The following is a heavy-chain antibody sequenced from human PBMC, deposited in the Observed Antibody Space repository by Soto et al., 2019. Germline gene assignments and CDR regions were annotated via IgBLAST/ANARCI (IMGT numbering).Heavy chain of an antibody. V-gene: IGHV3-33*01. CDR1: GFTFSSYG. CDR2: IWYDGSNK. CDR3: ARDSDYYDSSNWFDP. Sequence: GGSLRLSCAASGFTFSSYGMHWVRQAPGKGLEWVAVIWYDGSNKFYADSVKGRFTISRDNSKNTVYLQMNSLRAEDTAVYYCARDSDYYDSSNWFDPWGQGTLVTVSS. D-gene: IGHD3-22*01. J-gene: IGHJ5*02.